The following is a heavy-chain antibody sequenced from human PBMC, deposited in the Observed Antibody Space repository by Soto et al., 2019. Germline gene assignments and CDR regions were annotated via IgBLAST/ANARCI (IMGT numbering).Heavy chain of an antibody. CDR1: GFIFSNYW. CDR3: VGAGAAATG. Sequence: EVQLVESGGGLVQPGGSLRLSCAASGFIFSNYWMNWVRQAPGKGLEWVADIKEDGRQQYYVESVKGRFTISRDNAKNSVFLQRNSLRVEDTAVYYCVGAGAAATGRGKGTLVTVSS. CDR2: IKEDGRQQ. J-gene: IGHJ4*02. D-gene: IGHD2-15*01. V-gene: IGHV3-7*01.